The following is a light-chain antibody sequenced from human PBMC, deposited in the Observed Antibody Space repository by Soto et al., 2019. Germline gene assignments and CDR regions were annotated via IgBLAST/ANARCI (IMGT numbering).Light chain of an antibody. CDR3: QHYHTSPGPT. CDR1: QSVSSTY. Sequence: EIVLTQSPGTLSLSPGERATLSCRASQSVSSTYLAWYQQRPGQAPRLLIYGASSRATGIPDRFSGSGSGTDFTLTISRLEPEDFAVYYCQHYHTSPGPTFVPGTKVDIK. CDR2: GAS. J-gene: IGKJ3*01. V-gene: IGKV3-20*01.